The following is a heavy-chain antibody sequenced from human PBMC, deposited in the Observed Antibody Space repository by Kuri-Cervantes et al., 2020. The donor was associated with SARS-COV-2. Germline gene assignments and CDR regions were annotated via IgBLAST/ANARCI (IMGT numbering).Heavy chain of an antibody. D-gene: IGHD5-18*01. CDR1: GFTFSNAW. Sequence: GESLKISCAVSGFTFSNAWMSWVRQAPGKGLEWVGRIKMKSDGGTADYAAPGKGRFTISRDDSKNTLYLQMNSLKIEDTAVYYCAAERIQLWFNDAFDIWGQGTMVTVSS. J-gene: IGHJ3*02. V-gene: IGHV3-15*01. CDR3: AAERIQLWFNDAFDI. CDR2: IKMKSDGGTA.